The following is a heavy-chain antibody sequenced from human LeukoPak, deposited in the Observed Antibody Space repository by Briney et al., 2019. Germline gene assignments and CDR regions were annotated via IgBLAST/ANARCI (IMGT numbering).Heavy chain of an antibody. Sequence: SETLSLTCTVSGDSISNTGYYWDWIRQPPGKGLEWIGYISDSGSTNYNPSLKSRLTISRDTSKNQFSLKLSSVTAADTAVYYCARRGLSSSFDYWGQGTLVTVSS. J-gene: IGHJ4*02. CDR2: ISDSGST. D-gene: IGHD6-13*01. CDR1: GDSISNTGYY. CDR3: ARRGLSSSFDY. V-gene: IGHV4-61*05.